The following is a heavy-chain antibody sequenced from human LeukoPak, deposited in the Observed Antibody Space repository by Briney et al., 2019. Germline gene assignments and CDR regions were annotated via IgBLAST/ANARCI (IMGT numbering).Heavy chain of an antibody. CDR3: ARRDSYGNKYCFDY. V-gene: IGHV3-11*06. CDR1: GFTFSDYY. Sequence: GGSLRLSCAASGFTFSDYYMSWIRQAPGKGLEWVSYISSSSSYTNYADSVKGRFTISRDNAKNSLYLQMNSLRAEDTAVYYCARRDSYGNKYCFDYWGQGTLVTVSS. D-gene: IGHD5-18*01. CDR2: ISSSSSYT. J-gene: IGHJ4*02.